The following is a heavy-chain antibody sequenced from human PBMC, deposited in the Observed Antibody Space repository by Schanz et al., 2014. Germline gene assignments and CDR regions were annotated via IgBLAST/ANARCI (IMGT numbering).Heavy chain of an antibody. Sequence: EVRLVESGGGLVKPGGSLRLSCAVSGFTVNTNYMSWVRQAPGKGLEWVSLIYSGGDTNYAGSVKGRFTISRDGSKNTLYLQMNSLRAEDTAVYYCARKTDSSGTGDYWGQGTLVAVSS. CDR2: IYSGGDT. J-gene: IGHJ4*02. CDR1: GFTVNTNY. CDR3: ARKTDSSGTGDY. V-gene: IGHV3-66*01. D-gene: IGHD6-19*01.